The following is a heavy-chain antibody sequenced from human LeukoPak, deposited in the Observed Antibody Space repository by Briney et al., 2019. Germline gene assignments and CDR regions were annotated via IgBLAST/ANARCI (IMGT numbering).Heavy chain of an antibody. CDR3: ARGGRAQLAVAGTHNIDY. V-gene: IGHV3-48*03. J-gene: IGHJ4*02. Sequence: QPGGSLRLSCAASGFTFSSYEMNWVRQAPGKGLEWVSYISSSGSTIYYADSVKGRFTISRDNAKNSLYLQMNSLRAGDTAVYYCARGGRAQLAVAGTHNIDYWGQGTLVTVSS. D-gene: IGHD6-19*01. CDR1: GFTFSSYE. CDR2: ISSSGSTI.